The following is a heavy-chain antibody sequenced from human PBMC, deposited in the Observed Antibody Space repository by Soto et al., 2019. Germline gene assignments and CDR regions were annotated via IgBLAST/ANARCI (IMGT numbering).Heavy chain of an antibody. CDR2: IYYSGST. J-gene: IGHJ5*02. Sequence: QVQLQESGPGLVKPSETLSLTCTVSGGSISSYYWSWIRQPPGKGLEWIGYIYYSGSTNYNPSLKSRVTISVDTSKNQFSLKLSSVTAADTAVYYCARSKAPGGWFAPWGQGTLVTVSS. CDR1: GGSISSYY. V-gene: IGHV4-59*01. CDR3: ARSKAPGGWFAP.